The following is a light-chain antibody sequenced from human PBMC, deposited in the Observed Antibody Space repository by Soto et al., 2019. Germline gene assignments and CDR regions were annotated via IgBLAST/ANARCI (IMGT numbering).Light chain of an antibody. V-gene: IGKV3-11*01. CDR2: DAS. CDR3: QQNNNWPLIT. J-gene: IGKJ5*01. Sequence: EIVLTQSPATLSLSLGERATLSCRASQSVSSYLAWYQQKPGQALTLLIYDASNMASGIPSRFSGSGSRTDFSLTTISMQSEEYAASYCQQNNNWPLITFGPGTRLEIK. CDR1: QSVSSY.